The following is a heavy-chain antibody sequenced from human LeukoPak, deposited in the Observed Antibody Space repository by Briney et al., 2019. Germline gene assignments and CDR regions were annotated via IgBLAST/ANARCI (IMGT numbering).Heavy chain of an antibody. CDR3: AKDRTTWVKKFDY. D-gene: IGHD1-7*01. Sequence: PAGSLRLSCAASGFTFSSYAMSWVRQAPGKGLEWFSAISGSGGSTYYADSVKGRFTISRDKSQNTLYLQMNSLRAEYTAVYYCAKDRTTWVKKFDYWGQGTLVTVSS. CDR2: ISGSGGST. J-gene: IGHJ4*02. V-gene: IGHV3-23*01. CDR1: GFTFSSYA.